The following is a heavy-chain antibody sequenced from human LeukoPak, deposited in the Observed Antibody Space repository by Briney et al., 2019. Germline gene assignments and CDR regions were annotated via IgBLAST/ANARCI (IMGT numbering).Heavy chain of an antibody. D-gene: IGHD1-1*01. CDR2: MNIDSGNT. V-gene: IGHV1-8*01. Sequence: GASVKVSCKASGYTFASNDIHWVRQATGQGLEWMGWMNIDSGNTGYAEKFQGRVTMTRNTSTTTANMELSSLTSEDTAVYYCVRGSGRGKDSWGQGTLVTVSS. CDR1: GYTFASND. J-gene: IGHJ4*02. CDR3: VRGSGRGKDS.